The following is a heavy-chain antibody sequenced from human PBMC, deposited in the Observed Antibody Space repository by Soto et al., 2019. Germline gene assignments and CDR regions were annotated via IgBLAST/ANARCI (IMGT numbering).Heavy chain of an antibody. Sequence: QVQLVQSGAEVKKPGASVKVSCKASGYAFTRYDINWVRQATGQGLEWMGWMNPNSGNTGYAQKFQGRVTMTRDSAISTAYMEVSSLRFEDTAVYYCARAVNADALDIWGQGTMVTVSS. D-gene: IGHD3-10*01. CDR1: GYAFTRYD. CDR2: MNPNSGNT. J-gene: IGHJ3*02. V-gene: IGHV1-8*01. CDR3: ARAVNADALDI.